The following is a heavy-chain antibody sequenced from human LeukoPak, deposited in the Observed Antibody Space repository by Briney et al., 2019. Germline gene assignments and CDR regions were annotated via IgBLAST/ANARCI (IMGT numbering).Heavy chain of an antibody. J-gene: IGHJ4*02. CDR1: GGTFSSYA. CDR2: IIPIFGTA. Sequence: GASVKVSCKASGGTFSSYAISWVRQAPGQGLEWMGGIIPIFGTANYAQKFQGRVTVTTDESTSTAYMELSSLRSEDTAVYYCARWGGYYYDSSGHYYFDYWGQGTLVTVSS. D-gene: IGHD3-22*01. CDR3: ARWGGYYYDSSGHYYFDY. V-gene: IGHV1-69*05.